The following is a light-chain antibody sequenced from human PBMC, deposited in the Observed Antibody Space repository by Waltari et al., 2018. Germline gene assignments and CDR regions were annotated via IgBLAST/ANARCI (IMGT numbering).Light chain of an antibody. V-gene: IGLV2-8*01. CDR3: SSYAGSIL. CDR2: EVS. J-gene: IGLJ2*01. CDR1: RSDVGGYNY. Sequence: QSALTQPPSASGSPGQSVTISCTGTRSDVGGYNYVSWYQQHPGKAPKLMIYEVSKRPSGLPDRFSGSKSGNTASLTVSGLQAEDEADYYCSSYAGSILFGGGTKLTVL.